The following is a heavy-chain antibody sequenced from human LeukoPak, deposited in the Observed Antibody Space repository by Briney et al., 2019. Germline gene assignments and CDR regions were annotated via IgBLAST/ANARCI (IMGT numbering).Heavy chain of an antibody. V-gene: IGHV1-8*01. CDR2: MNPNSGNT. D-gene: IGHD3-10*01. Sequence: ASVKVSCKASGYTFTSYDINWVRQATGQGLEWIGWMNPNSGNTGYAQKFQGRVTMTRNTSISTAYMELSSLRSEDTAVYYCARVGRLDGSGSYYTYWGQGTLVTVSS. J-gene: IGHJ4*02. CDR3: ARVGRLDGSGSYYTY. CDR1: GYTFTSYD.